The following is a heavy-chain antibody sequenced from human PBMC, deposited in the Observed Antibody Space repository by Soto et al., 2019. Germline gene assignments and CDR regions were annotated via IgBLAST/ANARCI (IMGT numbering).Heavy chain of an antibody. CDR1: GYTFTTYY. J-gene: IGHJ4*02. CDR2: INPSGGGT. D-gene: IGHD1-26*01. V-gene: IGHV1-46*01. CDR3: ARGNGYNEGGDYLDY. Sequence: QVQLVQSGAEVKKPGASVKVSCKASGYTFTTYYMHWVRQAPGQGLEWMGVINPSGGGTNYAQKFQGRVTMTRDTSTSTVYMELSSLRSEDTAVYYCARGNGYNEGGDYLDYWGQGTLVTVSS.